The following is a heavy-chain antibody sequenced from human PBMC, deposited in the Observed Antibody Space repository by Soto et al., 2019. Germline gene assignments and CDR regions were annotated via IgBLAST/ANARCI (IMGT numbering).Heavy chain of an antibody. Sequence: PSETLSLTCAVYGGSFSGYYWSWIRQPPGKGLEWIGEINHSGSTNYNPSLKSRVTISVDTSKNQFSLKLSSVTAADTAVYYCARVSGYGSGSYMGGMDVWGQGTTVTVSS. D-gene: IGHD3-10*01. CDR2: INHSGST. CDR1: GGSFSGYY. CDR3: ARVSGYGSGSYMGGMDV. V-gene: IGHV4-34*01. J-gene: IGHJ6*02.